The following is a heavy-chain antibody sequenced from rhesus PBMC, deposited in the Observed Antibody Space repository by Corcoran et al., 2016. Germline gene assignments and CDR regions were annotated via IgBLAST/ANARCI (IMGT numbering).Heavy chain of an antibody. J-gene: IGHJ2*01. D-gene: IGHD5-42*01. CDR2: SNSGGGST. CDR1: GFTFSSYW. V-gene: IGHV3S25*01. CDR3: AKGTRGYSGYSYGYFDL. Sequence: EVQLVESGGGLAKPGGSLRLSCAASGFTFSSYWMNWVRQAPGKGLEWVSASNSGGGSTYYADSRQGRFTSSRDNSKHPLSLQQNGLGAEDTAVYYCAKGTRGYSGYSYGYFDLWGPGTPITISS.